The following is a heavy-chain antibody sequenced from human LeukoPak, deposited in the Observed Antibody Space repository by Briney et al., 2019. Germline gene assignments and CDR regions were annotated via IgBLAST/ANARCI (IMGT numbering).Heavy chain of an antibody. CDR2: INAGNGNT. D-gene: IGHD2-2*01. V-gene: IGHV1-3*01. J-gene: IGHJ6*04. Sequence: ASVKVSCTASGYTFTSYAMHWVRQAPGQRLEWMGWINAGNGNTKYSQKFQGRVTITRDTSASTAYMELSSLRSEDTAVYYCARDRGSSTSRTYYYYYGMDVWGKGTTVTVSS. CDR1: GYTFTSYA. CDR3: ARDRGSSTSRTYYYYYGMDV.